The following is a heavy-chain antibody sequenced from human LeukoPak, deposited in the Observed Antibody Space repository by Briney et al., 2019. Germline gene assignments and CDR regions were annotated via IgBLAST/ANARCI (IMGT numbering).Heavy chain of an antibody. CDR1: GGTFSSYA. V-gene: IGHV1-69*06. CDR2: IIPIFGTA. D-gene: IGHD1-14*01. J-gene: IGHJ6*03. Sequence: EASVKVSCKASGGTFSSYAVSWVRQAPGQGLEWMGGIIPIFGTANYAQKFQGRVTITGDKSTSTAYMELSSLRSEDTAVYYCASNEPRNDYYYYMDVWGKGTTVTVSS. CDR3: ASNEPRNDYYYYMDV.